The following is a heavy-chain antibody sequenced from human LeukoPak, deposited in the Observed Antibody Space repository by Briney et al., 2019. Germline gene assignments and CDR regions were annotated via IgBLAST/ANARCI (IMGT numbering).Heavy chain of an antibody. V-gene: IGHV6-1*01. CDR1: GDSVSSNSVA. J-gene: IGHJ4*02. CDR2: TYYRSKWSN. Sequence: SQTLSLTCAISGDSVSSNSVAWNWLRQSPSRGLEWLGRTYYRSKWSNDYTVSVKSRMTINPDTSKNQFSLRLSSVTPEDTAVYYCARSVAGTFYFDYWGQGTLVTVSS. D-gene: IGHD6-19*01. CDR3: ARSVAGTFYFDY.